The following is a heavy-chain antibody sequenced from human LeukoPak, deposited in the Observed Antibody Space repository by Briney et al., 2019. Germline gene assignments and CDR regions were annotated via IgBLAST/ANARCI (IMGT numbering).Heavy chain of an antibody. CDR3: GRAGSYRIDY. CDR1: GFTFSTYG. D-gene: IGHD5-18*01. Sequence: GGSLRLSCAASGFTFSTYGMHWVRQAPGKGLEWVALTWYDGSNKSYGDSVKGRFTISRDNSKNTVYLQMDSLTAEDTAVYYCGRAGSYRIDYWGQGTLVTVSS. V-gene: IGHV3-33*01. J-gene: IGHJ4*02. CDR2: TWYDGSNK.